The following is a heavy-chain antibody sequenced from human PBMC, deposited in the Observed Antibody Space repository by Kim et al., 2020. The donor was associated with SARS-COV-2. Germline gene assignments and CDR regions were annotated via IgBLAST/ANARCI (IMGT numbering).Heavy chain of an antibody. J-gene: IGHJ4*01. Sequence: SETLSLTCTVSGGSISSSSYYWGWIRQPPGKGLEWIGSIYYSGSTYYNPSLKSRVTISVDTSKNQFSLKLSSVTAADTAVYYCARHDCSSSCHYYFDYWG. D-gene: IGHD2-15*01. CDR1: GGSISSSSYY. CDR2: IYYSGST. CDR3: ARHDCSSSCHYYFDY. V-gene: IGHV4-39*01.